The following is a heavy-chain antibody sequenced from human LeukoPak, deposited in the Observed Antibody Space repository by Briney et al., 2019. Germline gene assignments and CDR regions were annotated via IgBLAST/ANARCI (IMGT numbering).Heavy chain of an antibody. D-gene: IGHD3-10*01. V-gene: IGHV1-46*01. CDR1: GYTFTSYY. CDR2: INPSGGSA. CDR3: ARGVRIEGSGSYEGPFFDY. J-gene: IGHJ4*02. Sequence: VASVKVSCKASGYTFTSYYMHWVRQAPGQGLEWMGIINPSGGSASCAQKFQGRVTVIRDASTSTVYMELSSLRSEDTAVYYCARGVRIEGSGSYEGPFFDYWGQGTLVTVSS.